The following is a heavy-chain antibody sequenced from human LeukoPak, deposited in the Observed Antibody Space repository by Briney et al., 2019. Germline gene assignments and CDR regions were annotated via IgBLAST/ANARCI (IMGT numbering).Heavy chain of an antibody. V-gene: IGHV3-53*01. J-gene: IGHJ4*02. CDR3: ARTFLSGDGYKVGYFDY. CDR2: IYSSGST. Sequence: GGSLRLFCAVSGFSVRTNYMSWVRQAPGKGPEWVSLIYSSGSTYYTDSVKGRFTISRDISQNTLYLHMNSLSAADTAVYYCARTFLSGDGYKVGYFDYWGQGTLVTVSS. D-gene: IGHD5-24*01. CDR1: GFSVRTNY.